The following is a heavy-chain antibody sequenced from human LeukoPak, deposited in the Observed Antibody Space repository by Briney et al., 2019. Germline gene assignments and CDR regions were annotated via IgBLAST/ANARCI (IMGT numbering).Heavy chain of an antibody. J-gene: IGHJ3*01. D-gene: IGHD2-8*01. Sequence: GRSLRLSWAASGFTFSGYALHWVRQARGKGLEWVAVIGYDGNNYIYADSVKGRFSISRDNSKDFLFLHMDSSRSEDTAVYYCARAHCTRTTCNWNVAFDGWGQGTMVTVSS. CDR1: GFTFSGYA. V-gene: IGHV3-30-3*01. CDR3: ARAHCTRTTCNWNVAFDG. CDR2: IGYDGNNY.